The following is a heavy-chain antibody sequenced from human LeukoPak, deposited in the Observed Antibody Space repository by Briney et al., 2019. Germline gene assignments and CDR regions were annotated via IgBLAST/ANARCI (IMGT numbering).Heavy chain of an antibody. Sequence: GASVKVSCKASGYTFTSYGISWVRQAPGQGLEWMGWISAYNGNTNYAQKLQGRVTMTTDTSTSTAYMELRSLRSDDTAVYYCARLIVAGHYYYYMDVWGKGTTVTVSS. D-gene: IGHD6-19*01. CDR1: GYTFTSYG. CDR3: ARLIVAGHYYYYMDV. CDR2: ISAYNGNT. J-gene: IGHJ6*03. V-gene: IGHV1-18*01.